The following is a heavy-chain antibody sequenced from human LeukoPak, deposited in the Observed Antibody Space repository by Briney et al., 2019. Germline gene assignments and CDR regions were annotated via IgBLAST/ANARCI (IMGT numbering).Heavy chain of an antibody. V-gene: IGHV4-59*01. D-gene: IGHD3-22*01. CDR2: IYYSGST. CDR3: ARGHDSSGYYYVSQYFDY. J-gene: IGHJ4*02. CDR1: GGSISSYY. Sequence: SETLSPTCTVSGGSISSYYWSWIRQPPGKGLEWIGYIYYSGSTNYNPSLKSRVTISVDTSKNQFSLKLSSVTAADTAVYYCARGHDSSGYYYVSQYFDYWGQGTLVTVSS.